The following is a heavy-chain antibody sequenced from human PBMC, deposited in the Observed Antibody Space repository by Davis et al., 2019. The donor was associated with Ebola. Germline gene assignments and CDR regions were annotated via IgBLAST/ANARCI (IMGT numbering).Heavy chain of an antibody. Sequence: SVKVSCKLSGGSFRSSAPSWVRQAPGQGLEWMGGIIPLFGSATYAQKFQGRLTITAADSTGTAYMELRSLTSEDTAVYYCARDFYDSTDYPSRYFDVWGPGTVVTVSS. CDR1: GGSFRSSA. CDR2: IIPLFGSA. CDR3: ARDFYDSTDYPSRYFDV. D-gene: IGHD3-22*01. V-gene: IGHV1-69*13. J-gene: IGHJ2*01.